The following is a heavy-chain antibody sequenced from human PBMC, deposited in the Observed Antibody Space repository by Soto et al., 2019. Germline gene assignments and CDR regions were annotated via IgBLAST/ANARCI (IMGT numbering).Heavy chain of an antibody. CDR3: AKGRRDDTLTGFYLTYFDY. V-gene: IGHV3-23*01. Sequence: EVQLLESGGGLVQPGSSLRLSCAASGFTFSNYAMSWVRQTPGGGLEWVASISGSGGSTFYADSVKGRFTISRDNPKTTLYLQMNSLRADDTAVYYCAKGRRDDTLTGFYLTYFDYWGRGTLVTVPS. J-gene: IGHJ4*02. CDR1: GFTFSNYA. D-gene: IGHD3-9*01. CDR2: ISGSGGST.